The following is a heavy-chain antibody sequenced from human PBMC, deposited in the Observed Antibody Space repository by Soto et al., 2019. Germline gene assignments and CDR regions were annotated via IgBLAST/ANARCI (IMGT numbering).Heavy chain of an antibody. Sequence: QVQLVESGGGVVQPGRSLRLSCAASGFTFSSYGMHWVRQAPGKGLEWVAVISYDGSNKYYADSVKGRFTISRGNSKNTLYLQMNSLRAEDTAVYYCAKDFTRVYYYYGMDVWGQGTTVTVSS. CDR1: GFTFSSYG. CDR3: AKDFTRVYYYYGMDV. J-gene: IGHJ6*02. CDR2: ISYDGSNK. V-gene: IGHV3-30*18.